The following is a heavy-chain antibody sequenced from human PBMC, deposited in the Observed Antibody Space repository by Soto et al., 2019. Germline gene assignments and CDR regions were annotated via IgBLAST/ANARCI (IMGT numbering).Heavy chain of an antibody. CDR2: INPNSGNI. J-gene: IGHJ4*02. D-gene: IGHD3-10*01. CDR1: GNTFTSYY. Sequence: ASVKVSCKASGNTFTSYYINWVRQATVHGLEWMGWINPNSGNIGYAQKFQGRVTMTRDTAIRTAYMEVSRLRSDDTAVYYCARGRASGSYYLLDYWGQGTLVTV. V-gene: IGHV1-8*01. CDR3: ARGRASGSYYLLDY.